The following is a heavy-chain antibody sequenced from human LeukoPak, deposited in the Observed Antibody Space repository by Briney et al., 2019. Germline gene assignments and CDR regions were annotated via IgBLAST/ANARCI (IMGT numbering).Heavy chain of an antibody. CDR3: ARVRGYCSSTSCYRFDY. D-gene: IGHD2-2*02. CDR2: INPSGGST. J-gene: IGHJ4*02. V-gene: IGHV1-46*01. Sequence: ASVKVSCKASGYTFTSYYMHWVRQAPRQGLEWMGIINPSGGSTSYAQKFQGRVTRTRDTSTSTVYMELSSLRSEDTAVYYCARVRGYCSSTSCYRFDYWGQGTLVTVSS. CDR1: GYTFTSYY.